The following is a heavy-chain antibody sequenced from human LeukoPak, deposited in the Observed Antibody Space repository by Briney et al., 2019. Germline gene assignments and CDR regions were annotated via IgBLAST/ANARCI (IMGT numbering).Heavy chain of an antibody. D-gene: IGHD2-2*01. CDR3: AKGGRYCSSTSCSEGYMDV. CDR1: GFTFDDYA. V-gene: IGHV3-9*01. J-gene: IGHJ6*03. Sequence: PGGSLRLSRAASGFTFDDYAMHWVRQAPGKGLEWVSGISWNSGSIGYADSVKGRFTISRDNAKNSLYLQMNSLRAEDTALYYCAKGGRYCSSTSCSEGYMDVWGKGTTVTVSS. CDR2: ISWNSGSI.